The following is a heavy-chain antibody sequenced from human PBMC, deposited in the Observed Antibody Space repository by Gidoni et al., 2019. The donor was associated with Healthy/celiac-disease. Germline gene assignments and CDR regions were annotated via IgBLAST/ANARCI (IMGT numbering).Heavy chain of an antibody. V-gene: IGHV4-59*01. CDR1: GGSISSYY. J-gene: IGHJ5*02. CDR2: IYYSGST. CDR3: ARILLDYYGSGSYRWFDP. Sequence: QVQLQESGPGLVKPSETLSLTCTVSGGSISSYYWSWIRQPPGKGLEWIGYIYYSGSTNYNPSLKSRVTISVDTSKNQFSLKLSSVTAADTAVYYCARILLDYYGSGSYRWFDPWGQGTLVTVSS. D-gene: IGHD3-10*01.